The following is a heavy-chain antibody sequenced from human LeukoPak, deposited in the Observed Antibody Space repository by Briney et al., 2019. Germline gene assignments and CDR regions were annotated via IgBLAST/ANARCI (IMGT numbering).Heavy chain of an antibody. J-gene: IGHJ4*02. CDR1: GFTVSSYA. CDR2: ISYDGSNK. CDR3: AKEYSVRNQFDY. D-gene: IGHD1-14*01. V-gene: IGHV3-30-3*01. Sequence: GGSLRLSCAASGFTVSSYAMHWVRQAPGKGLEWVAVISYDGSNKYYADSVKGRFTISRDNSKNTLFLEMNSLRAEDTAVYYCAKEYSVRNQFDYWGQGTLVAVSS.